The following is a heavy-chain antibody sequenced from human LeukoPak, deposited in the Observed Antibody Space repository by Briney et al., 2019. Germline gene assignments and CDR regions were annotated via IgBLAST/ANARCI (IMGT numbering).Heavy chain of an antibody. J-gene: IGHJ6*02. CDR3: ARGYYYDSSGLYYYGMDV. Sequence: ASVKVSCKPSGYTFTSHGISWVRQAPGQGLEWMAWISVYNGNTNYAQKFQGRVTMTTDTSTNTVYMELRSLRSDDTAVYYCARGYYYDSSGLYYYGMDVWGQGTTVTVSS. CDR2: ISVYNGNT. CDR1: GYTFTSHG. V-gene: IGHV1-18*01. D-gene: IGHD3-22*01.